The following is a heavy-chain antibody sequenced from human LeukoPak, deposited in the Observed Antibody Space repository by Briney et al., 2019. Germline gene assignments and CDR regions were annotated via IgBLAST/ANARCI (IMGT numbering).Heavy chain of an antibody. Sequence: GGSLRLSCGASGFIFRNYAMRWVRQGPARGLEGVAMLRCNGETSQANSAKGRSTLSRDDSRNTLYLQLTNLRVEDTAIYYCAKASWVSNVDAVLWGQGTLVTVSS. V-gene: IGHV3-23*01. CDR1: GFIFRNYA. CDR2: LRCNGET. CDR3: AKASWVSNVDAVL. D-gene: IGHD3-16*01. J-gene: IGHJ4*02.